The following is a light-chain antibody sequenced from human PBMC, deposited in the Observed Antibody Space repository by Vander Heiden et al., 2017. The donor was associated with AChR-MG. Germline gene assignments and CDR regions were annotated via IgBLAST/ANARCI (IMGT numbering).Light chain of an antibody. Sequence: QLVLTQSPSASASLGASVKLTCTLSRGHSSYAIAWHQQQPEKGPRYLMKLNSDGSHSKGDGIPDCFSGSSSGAERYLTISSLQSEDEADYYCQTWGTGIHWVFGGGTKLTVL. CDR3: QTWGTGIHWV. V-gene: IGLV4-69*01. CDR2: LNSDGSH. CDR1: RGHSSYA. J-gene: IGLJ3*02.